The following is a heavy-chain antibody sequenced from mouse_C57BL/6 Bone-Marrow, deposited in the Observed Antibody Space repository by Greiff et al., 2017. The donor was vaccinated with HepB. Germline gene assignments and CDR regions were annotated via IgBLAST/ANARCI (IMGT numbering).Heavy chain of an antibody. Sequence: QVHVKQSGAELARPGASVKLSCKASGYTFTSYGISWVKQRTGQGLEWIGEIYPRSGNTYYNEKFKGKATLTADKSSSTAYMELRSLTSEDSAVYFCASLIYYYGSSYPYAMDYWGQGTSVTVSS. J-gene: IGHJ4*01. V-gene: IGHV1-81*01. CDR2: IYPRSGNT. D-gene: IGHD1-1*01. CDR3: ASLIYYYGSSYPYAMDY. CDR1: GYTFTSYG.